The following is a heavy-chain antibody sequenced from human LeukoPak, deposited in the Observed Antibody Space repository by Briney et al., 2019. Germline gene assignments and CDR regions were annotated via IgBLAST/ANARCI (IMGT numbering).Heavy chain of an antibody. V-gene: IGHV4-61*02. CDR3: ARQEIARVAFDI. J-gene: IGHJ3*02. CDR2: IFPGGNT. Sequence: PSQTLSLTCTVSGGSVSSGTYYWNWMRQPAGKGLEWIGRIFPGGNTYFNPSLKSRVAISVDSSKNQFSLTLSSVTAADTTVYYCARQEIARVAFDIWGQGTMVTVSS. CDR1: GGSVSSGTYY. D-gene: IGHD5-24*01.